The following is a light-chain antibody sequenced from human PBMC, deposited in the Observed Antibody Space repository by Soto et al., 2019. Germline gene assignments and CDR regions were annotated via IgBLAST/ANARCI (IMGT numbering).Light chain of an antibody. CDR2: RNN. Sequence: QSVLTQPPSASGTPGQRVTISCSGSSSHIESNFVYWYQQFPGTAPRLLIYRNNQRPSGVPDRSSGSKSGTSASLAISALRSEDEADYYCTVWDDSLRGRLFGGGTKVNVL. CDR1: SSHIESNF. V-gene: IGLV1-47*01. CDR3: TVWDDSLRGRL. J-gene: IGLJ2*01.